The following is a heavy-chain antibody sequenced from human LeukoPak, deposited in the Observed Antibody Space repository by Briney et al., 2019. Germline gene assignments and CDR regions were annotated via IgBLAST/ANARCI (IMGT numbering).Heavy chain of an antibody. D-gene: IGHD3-22*01. V-gene: IGHV1-2*02. Sequence: ASVRVACKASGFPFNGYYMHWVRQAPGRGLEWMGWINPNSGDANYAQKFQGRVTMTRDTSISTAYMELRRLRSDDTAVYHCAREGDSSADAFDIGGQGTLGTVS. CDR2: INPNSGDA. CDR3: AREGDSSADAFDI. CDR1: GFPFNGYY. J-gene: IGHJ3*02.